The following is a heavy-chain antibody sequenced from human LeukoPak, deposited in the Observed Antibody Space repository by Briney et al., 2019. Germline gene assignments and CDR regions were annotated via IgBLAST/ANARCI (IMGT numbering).Heavy chain of an antibody. D-gene: IGHD2-15*01. J-gene: IGHJ4*02. CDR1: GFTVSSNY. V-gene: IGHV3-66*01. Sequence: GGSLRLSCAASGFTVSSNYMSWVRQAPGKGLEWVSVIYSGGSTYYADSVKGRFTISRDNSKNTLYLQMNSLRAEDTAVYYCARSSLYSSVDYWGQGTLVTVSS. CDR2: IYSGGST. CDR3: ARSSLYSSVDY.